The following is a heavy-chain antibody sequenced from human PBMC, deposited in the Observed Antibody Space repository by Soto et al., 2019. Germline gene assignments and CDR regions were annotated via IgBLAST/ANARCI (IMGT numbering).Heavy chain of an antibody. D-gene: IGHD6-6*01. CDR2: ISVYNGNT. CDR1: GYTFTTYG. V-gene: IGHV1-18*01. Sequence: ASVKVSCKASGYTFTTYGINWVRQAPGQGPERMGWISVYNGNTNYAQKFQGRVTMTTDTSTSIAYMELRGLRSDDTAVYYCARDVVAVRPGWFGPWGQGTLVTVSS. J-gene: IGHJ5*02. CDR3: ARDVVAVRPGWFGP.